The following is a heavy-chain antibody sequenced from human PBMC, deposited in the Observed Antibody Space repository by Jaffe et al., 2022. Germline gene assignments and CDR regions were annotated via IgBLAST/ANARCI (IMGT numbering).Heavy chain of an antibody. CDR2: INAGNGNT. J-gene: IGHJ5*02. V-gene: IGHV1-3*01. Sequence: QVQLVQSGAEVKKPGASVKVSCKASGYTFTSYAMHWVRQAPGQRLEWMGWINAGNGNTKYSQKFQGRVTITRDTSASTAYMELSSLRSEDTAVYYCARAPTYYDILTGYYIFRGWFDPWGQGTLVTVSS. CDR3: ARAPTYYDILTGYYIFRGWFDP. D-gene: IGHD3-9*01. CDR1: GYTFTSYA.